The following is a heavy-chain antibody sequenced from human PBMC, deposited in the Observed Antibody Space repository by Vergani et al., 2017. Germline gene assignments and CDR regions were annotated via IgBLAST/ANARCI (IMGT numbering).Heavy chain of an antibody. CDR1: GFTFSDYY. D-gene: IGHD2-2*02. V-gene: IGHV3-11*01. CDR3: ASQYCSSTSCHILY. CDR2: IGDGGITI. J-gene: IGHJ4*02. Sequence: VQLLESGGGLVKPGGSLRLSCAASGFTFSDYYMTWIRQAPGKGLEWVSYIGDGGITIYYAGSVKGRFSISWDNAKNTVYLQMNSLRAEDTAVYYCASQYCSSTSCHILYWGQGTLVTVSS.